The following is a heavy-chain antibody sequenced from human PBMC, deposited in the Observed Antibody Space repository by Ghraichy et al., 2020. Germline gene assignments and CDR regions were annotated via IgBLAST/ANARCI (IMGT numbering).Heavy chain of an antibody. CDR3: ARAPIVATGTRNWFDP. CDR2: IHYTGST. V-gene: IGHV4-59*01. Sequence: SQTLSLTCTVSGGSISSYYWNWIRQPPGKGLEWIAYIHYTGSTNYNPSLKSRVTISVDTSKNQFSLNLSSVTAADTAVYYCARAPIVATGTRNWFDPWGQGTLVTVSS. CDR1: GGSISSYY. D-gene: IGHD6-13*01. J-gene: IGHJ5*02.